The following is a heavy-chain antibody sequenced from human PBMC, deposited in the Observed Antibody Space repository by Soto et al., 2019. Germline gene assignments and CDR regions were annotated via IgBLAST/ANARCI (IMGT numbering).Heavy chain of an antibody. V-gene: IGHV3-30*18. J-gene: IGHJ4*02. CDR3: ANTAARPSPFDY. CDR2: ISYDGSNK. CDR1: GFTFSSYG. Sequence: QVQLVESGGGVVQPGRSLRLSCAASGFTFSSYGMHWVRQAPGKGLEWVAVISYDGSNKYYADSVKGRFTISRDNSKNTLYLQMNSLRAEDTAVYYCANTAARPSPFDYWGQGTLVTVSS. D-gene: IGHD2-2*02.